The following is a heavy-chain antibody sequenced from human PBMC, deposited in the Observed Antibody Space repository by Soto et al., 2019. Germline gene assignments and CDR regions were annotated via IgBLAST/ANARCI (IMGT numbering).Heavy chain of an antibody. CDR1: GFTFDDYT. J-gene: IGHJ6*02. Sequence: GGSLRLSCAASGFTFDDYTMHWVRQAPGKGLEWVSLISWDGGSTYYADSVKGRFTISRGNSKNSLYLQMNSLRTEDTALYYCAKTPRREQWLVLLRWGQGTTVTVSS. D-gene: IGHD6-19*01. CDR3: AKTPRREQWLVLLR. V-gene: IGHV3-43*01. CDR2: ISWDGGST.